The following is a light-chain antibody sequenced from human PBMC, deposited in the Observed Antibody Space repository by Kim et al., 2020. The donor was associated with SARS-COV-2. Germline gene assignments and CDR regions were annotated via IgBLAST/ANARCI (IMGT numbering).Light chain of an antibody. CDR3: CSYAGSSTFWV. CDR2: EVS. V-gene: IGLV2-23*02. Sequence: LTQPASVSGSPGQSITISCTGTSSDVGSYNLASWYQQHPGKVPKLMIYEVSKRPAGVSNRFSGSKSGNTAALTIPGLQAEDVADYYCCSYAGSSTFWVFGGGTKVTVL. J-gene: IGLJ3*02. CDR1: SSDVGSYNL.